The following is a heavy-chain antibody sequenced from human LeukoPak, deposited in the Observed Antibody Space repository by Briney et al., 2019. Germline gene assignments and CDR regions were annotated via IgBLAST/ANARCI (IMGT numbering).Heavy chain of an antibody. J-gene: IGHJ4*02. V-gene: IGHV4-39*01. CDR1: GGSISSSSYY. Sequence: PSETLSLTCTVSGGSISSSSYYWGWIRQPPGKGLEWIGSIYYSGSTYYNPSLKSRVTISVDTSKNQFSLKLSSVTAADTAVYYCARLFPDVDTAMVPDYWGQETLVTVSS. CDR2: IYYSGST. CDR3: ARLFPDVDTAMVPDY. D-gene: IGHD5-18*01.